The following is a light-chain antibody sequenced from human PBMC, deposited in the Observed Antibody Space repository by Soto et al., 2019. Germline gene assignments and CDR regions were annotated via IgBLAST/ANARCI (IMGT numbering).Light chain of an antibody. Sequence: DIQLTQSPSSLSASVGDRVTITCRASQSIRSYLNWYQQKPGKAPKLLIYAASSLQTGVSSRFGGSGSGTDFTLTISNLQPEDFATYYCQQTSSTPTFGGGTKVEIK. J-gene: IGKJ4*01. CDR2: AAS. CDR3: QQTSSTPT. V-gene: IGKV1-39*01. CDR1: QSIRSY.